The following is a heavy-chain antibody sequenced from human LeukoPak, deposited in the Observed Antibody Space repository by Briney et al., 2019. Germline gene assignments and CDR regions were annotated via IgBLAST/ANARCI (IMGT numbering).Heavy chain of an antibody. D-gene: IGHD3-10*01. CDR3: GRAYGAGSCDY. Sequence: GGSLRLSCAASTFSISIYSMSWVRQAPGKGLEWVANINQDGSEKYYVDSVKGRFTISRDNAKNSLYLQMNSLRAEDTAVYYCGRAYGAGSCDYWGQGTLVTVSS. CDR2: INQDGSEK. V-gene: IGHV3-7*01. CDR1: TFSISIYS. J-gene: IGHJ4*02.